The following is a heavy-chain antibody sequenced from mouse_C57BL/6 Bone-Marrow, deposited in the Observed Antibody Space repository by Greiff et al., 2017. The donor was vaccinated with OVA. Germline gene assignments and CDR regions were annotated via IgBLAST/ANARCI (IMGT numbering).Heavy chain of an antibody. CDR2: IDPSDSYT. V-gene: IGHV1-59*01. CDR3: ARERLRRDYAMDY. D-gene: IGHD2-4*01. J-gene: IGHJ4*01. Sequence: QVQLQQPGAELVRPGTSVKLSCKASGYTFTSYWMHWVKQRPGQGLEWIGVIDPSDSYTNYNQQFKGKATLTVDTSSSTAYMQLSSLTSEDSAVYYCARERLRRDYAMDYWGQGTSVTVSS. CDR1: GYTFTSYW.